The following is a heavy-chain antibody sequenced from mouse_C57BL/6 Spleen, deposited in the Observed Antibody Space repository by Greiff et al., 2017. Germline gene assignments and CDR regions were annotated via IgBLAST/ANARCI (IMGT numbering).Heavy chain of an antibody. CDR2: IDPSDSET. J-gene: IGHJ2*01. D-gene: IGHD2-1*01. Sequence: QVQLQQPGAELVRPGSSVKLSCKASGYTFTSYWMHWVKQRPIQGLEWIGNIDPSDSETHYNQKFKDKATLTVDKSSSTAYMQLSSLTSEDSAVYYCARWGVIYGNYFFDYWGQGTTLTVSS. CDR1: GYTFTSYW. V-gene: IGHV1-52*01. CDR3: ARWGVIYGNYFFDY.